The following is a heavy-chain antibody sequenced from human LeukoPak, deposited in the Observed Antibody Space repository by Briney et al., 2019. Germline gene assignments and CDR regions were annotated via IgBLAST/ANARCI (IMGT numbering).Heavy chain of an antibody. V-gene: IGHV3-21*01. CDR3: ARVSVAPKTTADY. Sequence: GGSLRLSCAASGFTFSSYSMNWVRQAPGKGLEWVSSISSSSSYIYYADSVEGRFTISRDNAKNSLYLQMNSLRAEDTAVYYCARVSVAPKTTADYWGQGTLVTVSS. CDR1: GFTFSSYS. D-gene: IGHD6-19*01. CDR2: ISSSSSYI. J-gene: IGHJ4*02.